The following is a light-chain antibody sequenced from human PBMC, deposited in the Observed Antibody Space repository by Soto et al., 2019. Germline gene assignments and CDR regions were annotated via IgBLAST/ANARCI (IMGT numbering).Light chain of an antibody. CDR2: GAS. Sequence: EIVLTQSPGTLSLSPGERATLSCRASQSVSSSYLAWYQQKPGQAPRFLIYGASSRATGIPDRFSGSGSGTDFTLTISRLEPEDFAVYYCQLYGSSWTFGQGTKVEIK. J-gene: IGKJ1*01. CDR3: QLYGSSWT. V-gene: IGKV3-20*01. CDR1: QSVSSSY.